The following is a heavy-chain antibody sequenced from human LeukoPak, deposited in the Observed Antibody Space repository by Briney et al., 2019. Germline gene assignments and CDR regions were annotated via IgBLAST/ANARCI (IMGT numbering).Heavy chain of an antibody. J-gene: IGHJ4*02. Sequence: PSETLSLTCTVSGGSISSGNYYWSWIRQHPGKGLEWIGYIYYTGSTYYNPSLKSRVTISLDASKNQFSLKLSSVTAADTAVYYCARDQALVGATGYRFFDYRGQGTLVTVSS. CDR1: GGSISSGNYY. V-gene: IGHV4-31*03. CDR3: ARDQALVGATGYRFFDY. CDR2: IYYTGST. D-gene: IGHD1-26*01.